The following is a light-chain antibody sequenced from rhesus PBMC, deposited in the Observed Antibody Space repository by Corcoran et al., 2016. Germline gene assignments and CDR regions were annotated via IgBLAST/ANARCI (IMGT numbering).Light chain of an antibody. Sequence: ETVVTQSPATLSLSPGERATLSCRASQSVGSYLAGYQQKPGQAPKLLIYGASNRTTGIPDRFSGDGSVTDFTLTISSLEPEDVGVYYCQQTGSLFLTFGGGTKVEIK. J-gene: IGKJ4*01. V-gene: IGKV3-24*04. CDR2: GAS. CDR1: QSVGSY. CDR3: QQTGSLFLT.